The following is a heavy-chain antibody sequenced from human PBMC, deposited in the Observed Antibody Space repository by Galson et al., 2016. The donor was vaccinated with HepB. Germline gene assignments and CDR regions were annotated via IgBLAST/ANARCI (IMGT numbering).Heavy chain of an antibody. CDR2: IHSDGSTT. V-gene: IGHV3-74*01. Sequence: SLRLSCAASGFTFSSYWMQWVRQAPGKGLVWVSRIHSDGSTTSYADSVKGRFTISRDNTKNSLYLQLNSLRAEDTAVYYCARIIKTGTTSHFDYWGQGTLVTVSS. CDR1: GFTFSSYW. J-gene: IGHJ4*02. CDR3: ARIIKTGTTSHFDY. D-gene: IGHD1-7*01.